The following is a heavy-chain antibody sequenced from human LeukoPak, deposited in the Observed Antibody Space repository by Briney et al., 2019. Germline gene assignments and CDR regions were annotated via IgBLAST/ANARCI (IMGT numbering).Heavy chain of an antibody. V-gene: IGHV3-21*01. CDR2: ISSSSSYI. CDR1: GFTFSSYS. Sequence: GGSLRLSCAASGFTFSSYSMNWVRQAPGKGLEWVSSISSSSSYIYYADSVKGRFTISRDNAKNSLYLQMNSLRAEDTAVYYCARALGGYDYYMDVWGKGTTVTVSS. D-gene: IGHD3-16*01. J-gene: IGHJ6*03. CDR3: ARALGGYDYYMDV.